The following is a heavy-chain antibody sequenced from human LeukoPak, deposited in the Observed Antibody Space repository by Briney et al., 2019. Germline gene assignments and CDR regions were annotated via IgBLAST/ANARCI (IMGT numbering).Heavy chain of an antibody. CDR3: AGDELDCSSTSCYYYFDY. V-gene: IGHV3-74*01. Sequence: WGALRFSCAASGFTFSSYSMNWVRQAPGKGLVWVSRINTDGSSTSYADSVKGRFTISRDNAKNSLYLQMNSLRAEDTAVYYCAGDELDCSSTSCYYYFDYWGQGTLVTVSS. CDR1: GFTFSSYS. D-gene: IGHD2-2*01. CDR2: INTDGSST. J-gene: IGHJ4*02.